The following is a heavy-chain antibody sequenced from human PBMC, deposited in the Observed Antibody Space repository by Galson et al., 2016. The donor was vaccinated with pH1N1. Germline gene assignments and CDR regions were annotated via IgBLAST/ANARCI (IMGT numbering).Heavy chain of an antibody. CDR1: ASSFTSYW. V-gene: IGHV5-51*01. CDR3: ARYAVTYYYDSSGYPDWYFDL. CDR2: IYPGDSDT. D-gene: IGHD3-22*01. Sequence: QSGAEVKEPGESLTISCKGSASSFTSYWISWVRQMPGKGLEWMGIIYPGDSDTRYSPSFQGQVTISADKSTSTAYLTWSSLKASDTAIYYCARYAVTYYYDSSGYPDWYFDLWGRGTLVTVSS. J-gene: IGHJ2*01.